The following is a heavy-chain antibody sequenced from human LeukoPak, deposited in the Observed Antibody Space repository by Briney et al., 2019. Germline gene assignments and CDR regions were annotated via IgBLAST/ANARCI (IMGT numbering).Heavy chain of an antibody. CDR3: AKVIQIEYWVDAFDI. D-gene: IGHD2-8*02. Sequence: GRSLRLSCAASGFTFDDYTMHWVRHAPGKGLEWVSRISWNSGSIGYADSVKGRFTISRDNAKNSLYLQMNSLRAEDMALYYCAKVIQIEYWVDAFDIWGQGTMVTV. CDR1: GFTFDDYT. V-gene: IGHV3-9*03. J-gene: IGHJ3*02. CDR2: ISWNSGSI.